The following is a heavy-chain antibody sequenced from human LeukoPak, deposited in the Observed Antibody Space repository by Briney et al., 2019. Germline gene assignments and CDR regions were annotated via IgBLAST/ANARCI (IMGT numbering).Heavy chain of an antibody. Sequence: GGSLRLSCAASGFTFSTYAMSWVRQAPGKGLEWVSAISANGGSTFYADSVKGRFTVSRDNSKNTLYLQMNSLRAEDTAVYYCARTKPQQFDILSWGQGTLVTVSS. CDR1: GFTFSTYA. CDR2: ISANGGST. V-gene: IGHV3-23*01. CDR3: ARTKPQQFDILS. D-gene: IGHD3-9*01. J-gene: IGHJ4*02.